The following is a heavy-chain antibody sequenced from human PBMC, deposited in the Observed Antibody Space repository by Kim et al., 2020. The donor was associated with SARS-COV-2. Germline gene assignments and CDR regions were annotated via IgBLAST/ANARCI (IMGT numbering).Heavy chain of an antibody. J-gene: IGHJ4*02. Sequence: SETLSLTCAVYGGSFSGYYWSWIRQPPGKGLEWIGEINHSGSTNYNPSFKSRVTISVDTSKNQFSLKLSSVTAADAAVYYCARGRSRDYWGQGTLVTVSS. CDR2: INHSGST. CDR1: GGSFSGYY. CDR3: ARGRSRDY. V-gene: IGHV4-34*01.